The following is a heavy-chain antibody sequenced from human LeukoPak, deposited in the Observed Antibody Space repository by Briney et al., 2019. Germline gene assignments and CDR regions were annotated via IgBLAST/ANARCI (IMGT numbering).Heavy chain of an antibody. Sequence: PGGSLRLSCAASGFTFSSYAMHWVRRAPGKGLEWVAVISYDGSNKYYADSVKGRFTISRDNSKNTLYLQMNSLRAEDTAVYYCAKRVEGYYGSGSYWGDYYYGMDVWGQGTTVTVSS. CDR1: GFTFSSYA. V-gene: IGHV3-30-3*02. D-gene: IGHD3-10*01. J-gene: IGHJ6*02. CDR3: AKRVEGYYGSGSYWGDYYYGMDV. CDR2: ISYDGSNK.